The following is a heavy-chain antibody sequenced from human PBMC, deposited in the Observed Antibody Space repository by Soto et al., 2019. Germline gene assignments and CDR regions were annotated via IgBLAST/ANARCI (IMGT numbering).Heavy chain of an antibody. J-gene: IGHJ4*02. V-gene: IGHV1-18*04. D-gene: IGHD3-16*01. CDR1: WSTFTTHD. CDR3: AYWGGQVHGFGGPFDY. Sequence: SVEVSFKASWSTFTTHDINWVRQAPGQALEWVGWINTYKGNTKYAQNVQGRITMTTDTSTSTAYMELKSLRSDDTAVYYCAYWGGQVHGFGGPFDYWGQGTLVTVSS. CDR2: INTYKGNT.